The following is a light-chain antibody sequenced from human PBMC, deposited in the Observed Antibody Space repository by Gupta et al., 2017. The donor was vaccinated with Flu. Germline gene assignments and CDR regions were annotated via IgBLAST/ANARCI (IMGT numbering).Light chain of an antibody. J-gene: IGKJ2*02. CDR2: AAS. V-gene: IGKV1-39*01. CDR1: QSIRSY. CDR3: QQRYSTPRT. Sequence: DIQMTHSPSSLSASVGDRVTITCRASQSIRSYLNWYQQKPGKAPKLLIYAASSGQSGVPSRFSGSGSGTDFTLTISSRQPEDFATYYCQQRYSTPRTFGQGTKLEIK.